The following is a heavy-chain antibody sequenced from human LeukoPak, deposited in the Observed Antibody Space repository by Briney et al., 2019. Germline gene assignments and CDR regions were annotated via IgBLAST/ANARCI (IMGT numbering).Heavy chain of an antibody. CDR3: ARAYRIAAPWGMDV. CDR2: ISGSGDAT. D-gene: IGHD6-6*01. J-gene: IGHJ6*02. V-gene: IGHV3-23*01. Sequence: GGSLRLSCAASGFTFRSYAMSWVRQAPGKGLEWVSTISGSGDATYYADSVKGRFTISRDNSKNSLYLQMNSLRAEDTAVYYCARAYRIAAPWGMDVWGQGTTVTVSS. CDR1: GFTFRSYA.